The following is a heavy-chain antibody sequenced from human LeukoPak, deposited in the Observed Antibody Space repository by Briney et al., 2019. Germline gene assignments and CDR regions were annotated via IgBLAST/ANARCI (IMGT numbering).Heavy chain of an antibody. CDR3: TTGYSSGWYRYYYGMDV. Sequence: GSLRLSCAASGFTFSNARMSWVRQAPGKGLEWVGRIKSKTDGGTTDYAAPVKGRFTISRDDSKNTLYLQMNSLKTEDTAVYYCTTGYSSGWYRYYYGMDVWGQGTTVTVSS. CDR2: IKSKTDGGTT. J-gene: IGHJ6*02. D-gene: IGHD6-19*01. V-gene: IGHV3-15*01. CDR1: GFTFSNAR.